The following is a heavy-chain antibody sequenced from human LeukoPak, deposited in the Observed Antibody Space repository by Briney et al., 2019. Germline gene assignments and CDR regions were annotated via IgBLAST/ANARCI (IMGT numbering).Heavy chain of an antibody. Sequence: ASVKVSCKASGYTFTSYDINRVRQATGQGLEWMGWMNPNSGNTGYAQKFQGKVTITRNTSISTAYMELSSLRAEDTAVYYCARDSYSSSSRDYWGQGTLVTVSS. CDR2: MNPNSGNT. CDR3: ARDSYSSSSRDY. V-gene: IGHV1-8*03. D-gene: IGHD6-6*01. CDR1: GYTFTSYD. J-gene: IGHJ4*02.